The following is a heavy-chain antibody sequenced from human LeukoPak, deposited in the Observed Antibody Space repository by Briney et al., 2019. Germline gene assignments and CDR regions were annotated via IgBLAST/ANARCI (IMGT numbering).Heavy chain of an antibody. CDR1: GYTLTELS. V-gene: IGHV1-24*01. Sequence: ASVKVSCTVSGYTLTELSMHWVRQAPGKGLEWMGSFDPEDGETIYSQSVQGRVTMTEDTSKDSAYLELSSLRSEDTAVYYCASGGRGSSAWYAHFDYWGQGTLVTVSS. D-gene: IGHD6-19*01. CDR2: FDPEDGET. J-gene: IGHJ4*02. CDR3: ASGGRGSSAWYAHFDY.